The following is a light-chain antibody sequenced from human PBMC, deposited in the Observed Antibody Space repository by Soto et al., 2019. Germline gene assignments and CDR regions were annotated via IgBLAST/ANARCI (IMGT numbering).Light chain of an antibody. J-gene: IGLJ2*01. V-gene: IGLV4-69*01. CDR2: LNSDGSH. Sequence: QPVLTQSPSASASLAASVKLTCTLSSGHSTYAIAWHQQHPQKGPRYLMNLNSDGSHTKGDGIPDRFSGSSSGAERYLTISSLQSEDEADYYCQTWDTGIVLFGGGTKLTVL. CDR1: SGHSTYA. CDR3: QTWDTGIVL.